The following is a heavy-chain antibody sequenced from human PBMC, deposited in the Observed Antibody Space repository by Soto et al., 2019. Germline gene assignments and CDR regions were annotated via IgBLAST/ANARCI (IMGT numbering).Heavy chain of an antibody. CDR3: XXXDXYGGTNNWFDP. CDR1: GFSFSDYY. J-gene: IGHJ5*02. Sequence: QEQLVESGGGVVKPGGSLRLSCTASGFSFSDYYMSWIRQAPGKGLECIAYISSSGNSIYYADSVKGRFTVSRDNXXXXXXXXXXXXXXXXXXXXXXXXXDXYGGTNNWFDPWGQGTLVTV. CDR2: ISSSGNSI. V-gene: IGHV3-11*01. D-gene: IGHD4-17*01.